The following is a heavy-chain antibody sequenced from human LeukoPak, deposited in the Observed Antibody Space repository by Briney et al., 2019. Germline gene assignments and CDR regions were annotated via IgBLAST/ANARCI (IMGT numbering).Heavy chain of an antibody. CDR2: ISSSGSTI. Sequence: KSGGSLRLSCAASGFTFSDYYMSWIRQAPGKGLEWVSYISSSGSTIYYADSVKGRFTISRDNAKNSLYLQMNSLRAEDTAVYYCARGSQVGAAGLYYYGMDVWGQETTVTVSS. V-gene: IGHV3-11*01. D-gene: IGHD1-26*01. CDR3: ARGSQVGAAGLYYYGMDV. CDR1: GFTFSDYY. J-gene: IGHJ6*02.